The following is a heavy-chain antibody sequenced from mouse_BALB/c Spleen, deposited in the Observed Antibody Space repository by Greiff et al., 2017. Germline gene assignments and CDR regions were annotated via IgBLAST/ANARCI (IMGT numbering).Heavy chain of an antibody. V-gene: IGHV1-14*01. CDR1: GYKFTSYV. J-gene: IGHJ3*01. CDR2: INPYNDGT. CDR3: ASYWLTGSSWFAY. Sequence: EVQLVESGPELVKPGASVKLSCKASGYKFTSYVMHWVKQKPGQGLEWIGYINPYNDGTKYNEKFKGKATLTSDKSSSTAYMELSSLTSEDSAVYYLASYWLTGSSWFAYWGQGTLVTVSA. D-gene: IGHD4-1*01.